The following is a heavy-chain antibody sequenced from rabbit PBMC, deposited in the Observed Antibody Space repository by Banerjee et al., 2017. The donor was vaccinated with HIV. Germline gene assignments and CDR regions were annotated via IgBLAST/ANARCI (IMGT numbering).Heavy chain of an antibody. J-gene: IGHJ4*01. Sequence: WVRQAPGKGLEWIACCYTSSGSTYYASWAKGRFTISKTSSTTMTLQMTSLTAADTATYFCARGIYVGTSWDLWGPGTLVTVS. V-gene: IGHV1S40*01. CDR3: ARGIYVGTSWDL. D-gene: IGHD4-2*01. CDR2: CYTSSGST.